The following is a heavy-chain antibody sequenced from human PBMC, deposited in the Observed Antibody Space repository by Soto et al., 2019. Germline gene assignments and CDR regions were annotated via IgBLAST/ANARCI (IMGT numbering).Heavy chain of an antibody. CDR2: FYYGGST. CDR3: ARARVGSAFDV. D-gene: IGHD1-26*01. CDR1: DDSISSSNFY. J-gene: IGHJ3*01. V-gene: IGHV4-39*01. Sequence: GPVWASETLSLTCGVSDDSISSSNFYWGLLRQSPGKGLEWIGSFYYGGSTYYNPSLTGRVTISVDTSKNQFSLRLNSVTVADTSVFYCARARVGSAFDVWGPGTLVTVSS.